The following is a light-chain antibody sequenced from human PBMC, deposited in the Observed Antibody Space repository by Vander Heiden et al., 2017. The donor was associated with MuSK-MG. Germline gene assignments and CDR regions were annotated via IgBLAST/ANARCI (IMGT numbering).Light chain of an antibody. V-gene: IGKV1-39*01. CDR2: AAS. J-gene: IGKJ4*01. CDR1: QSSSSY. Sequence: DIQMTQSPSSLSASVGDRVTLTCRASQSSSSYLNWYQQKPGNAPKLLIYAASSLQSGVTSRFSGSGSGTDFTLTISSLQPEDFATYYCQQSYSTPLTFGGGTKVEIK. CDR3: QQSYSTPLT.